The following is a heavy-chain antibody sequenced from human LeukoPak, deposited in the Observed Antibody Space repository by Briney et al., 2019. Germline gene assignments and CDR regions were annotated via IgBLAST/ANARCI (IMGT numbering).Heavy chain of an antibody. CDR3: ARHNLAGEQWPKRGYFDL. CDR1: GGSISSYY. Sequence: SETLSLTCTVSGGSISSYYWSWIRQPPGKGLEWIGYIYTSGSTNYNPSLKSRVTISVDTSKNQFSLKLSSVTAADTAVYYCARHNLAGEQWPKRGYFDLWGRGTLVTVSS. D-gene: IGHD6-19*01. V-gene: IGHV4-4*09. CDR2: IYTSGST. J-gene: IGHJ2*01.